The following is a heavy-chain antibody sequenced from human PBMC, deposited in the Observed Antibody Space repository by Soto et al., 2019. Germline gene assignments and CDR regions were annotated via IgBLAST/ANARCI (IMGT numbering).Heavy chain of an antibody. CDR3: ARYPGTIMATILGYYYFAY. Sequence: EVQLVESGGGLVKTGGSLRLSCTVSGFTFSNYSMNWVRQAPGKGLEWVPSISYTGTYTYYAASVKGRSTVSRDNANNSLYLQLNSLRAEYTAVYFCARYPGTIMATILGYYYFAYCGLGSLVTVSS. CDR2: ISYTGTYT. D-gene: IGHD5-12*01. J-gene: IGHJ4*02. CDR1: GFTFSNYS. V-gene: IGHV3-21*01.